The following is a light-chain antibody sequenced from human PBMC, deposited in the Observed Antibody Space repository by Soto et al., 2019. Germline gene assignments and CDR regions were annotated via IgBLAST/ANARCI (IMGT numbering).Light chain of an antibody. Sequence: QSALTPPPSVSGAPGQRVTISCTVRSSNNGAGYDVNWSHKLPGTAAKVLNYRNTTRRSGVPDRFSGYKSGSSASLAISGLQAEDEADYYCQSCDTSLSGSGVFGTWTKVTVL. J-gene: IGLJ1*01. CDR3: QSCDTSLSGSGV. V-gene: IGLV1-40*01. CDR1: SSNNGAGYD. CDR2: RNT.